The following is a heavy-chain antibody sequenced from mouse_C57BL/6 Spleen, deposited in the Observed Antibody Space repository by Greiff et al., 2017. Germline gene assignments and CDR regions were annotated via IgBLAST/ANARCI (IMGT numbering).Heavy chain of an antibody. CDR3: ASGYYCGSSPWFAC. CDR2: IYPGSGST. J-gene: IGHJ3*01. D-gene: IGHD1-1*01. CDR1: GYTFTSYW. V-gene: IGHV1-55*01. Sequence: QVQLQQSGAELVKPGASVKMSCKASGYTFTSYWITWVKQRPGQGLEWIGDIYPGSGSTNYNDKFKSKATLTVDTSSSTAYMQLSSLTSEDSAVDYGASGYYCGSSPWFACWGQGTLVTVSA.